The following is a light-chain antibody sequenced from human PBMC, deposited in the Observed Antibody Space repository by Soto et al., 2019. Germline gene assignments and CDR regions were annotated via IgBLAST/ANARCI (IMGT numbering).Light chain of an antibody. Sequence: QSVLAQPASVSGSPGQSITISCTGTSSDIGGHDDVSWYQQHPGKVPKLIIYEVNHRPSGVSNRFSGSKSGNTASLNISGLQAEDEGDYYCSSYTSTFTWVFGGGTKLTVL. J-gene: IGLJ3*02. CDR1: SSDIGGHDD. CDR3: SSYTSTFTWV. V-gene: IGLV2-14*01. CDR2: EVN.